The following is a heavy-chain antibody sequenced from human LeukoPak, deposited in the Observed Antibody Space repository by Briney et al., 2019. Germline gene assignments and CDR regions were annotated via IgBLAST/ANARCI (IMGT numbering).Heavy chain of an antibody. CDR2: ISAYNGNT. Sequence: ASVKVSCKASGYTFTSYGISWVRQAPGQGLEWMGWISAYNGNTNYAQKLQGRVTMTTDTSTSTAYMELRSLRSDDTAVYYCARDRGRDYDSSGYYYVADHWGQGTLVTVSS. J-gene: IGHJ4*02. CDR3: ARDRGRDYDSSGYYYVADH. CDR1: GYTFTSYG. D-gene: IGHD3-22*01. V-gene: IGHV1-18*01.